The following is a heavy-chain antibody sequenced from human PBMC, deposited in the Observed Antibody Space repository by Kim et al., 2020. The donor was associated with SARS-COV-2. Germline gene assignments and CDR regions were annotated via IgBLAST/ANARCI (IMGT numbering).Heavy chain of an antibody. CDR1: GYTFTSYD. CDR2: MNPNSGNT. Sequence: ASVKVSCKASGYTFTSYDINWVRQATGQGLEWMGWMNPNSGNTGYAQKFQGRVTMTRNTSISTAYMELSSLRSEDTAVYYCAGRSGYDPHYYYYYGMDVWGQGTTVTVSS. J-gene: IGHJ6*02. CDR3: AGRSGYDPHYYYYYGMDV. D-gene: IGHD5-12*01. V-gene: IGHV1-8*01.